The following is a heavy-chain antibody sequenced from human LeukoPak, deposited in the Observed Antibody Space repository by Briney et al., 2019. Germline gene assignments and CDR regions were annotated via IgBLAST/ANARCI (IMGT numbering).Heavy chain of an antibody. D-gene: IGHD6-13*01. CDR3: ASFMTGYSSSWTEYYGMDV. CDR1: GYTFTSYA. Sequence: ASVKVSCTASGYTFTSYAMNWVRQAPGQGLEWMGWINTNTGNPTYAQGFTGRFVFSLDTSVSTAYLQISSLKAEDTAVYYCASFMTGYSSSWTEYYGMDVWGQGTTVTVSS. J-gene: IGHJ6*02. V-gene: IGHV7-4-1*02. CDR2: INTNTGNP.